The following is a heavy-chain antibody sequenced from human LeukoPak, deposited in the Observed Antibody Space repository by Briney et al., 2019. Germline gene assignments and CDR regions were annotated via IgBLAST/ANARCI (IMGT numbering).Heavy chain of an antibody. D-gene: IGHD3-9*01. J-gene: IGHJ5*02. CDR3: ARDLRARGFDP. CDR2: IYYSGST. Sequence: SETLPLTCTVSGGSISSSSYYWGWIRQPPGKGLEWIGSIYYSGSTYYNPSLKSRVTISVDTSKNQFSLKLSSVTAADTAVYYCARDLRARGFDPWGQGTLVTVSS. CDR1: GGSISSSSYY. V-gene: IGHV4-39*07.